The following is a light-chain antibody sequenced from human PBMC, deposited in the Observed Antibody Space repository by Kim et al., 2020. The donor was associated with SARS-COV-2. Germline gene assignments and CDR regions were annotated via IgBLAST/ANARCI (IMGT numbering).Light chain of an antibody. CDR2: AAS. V-gene: IGKV3-20*01. CDR1: QSVTSDY. Sequence: PGERSTLSCRASQSVTSDYLAWLQQKPGQTPRLLIYAASNRATGIPDRFSGSGSGTDFTLTISRLEPEDFAVYYCQQYGGSPITFGPGTKVDIK. CDR3: QQYGGSPIT. J-gene: IGKJ3*01.